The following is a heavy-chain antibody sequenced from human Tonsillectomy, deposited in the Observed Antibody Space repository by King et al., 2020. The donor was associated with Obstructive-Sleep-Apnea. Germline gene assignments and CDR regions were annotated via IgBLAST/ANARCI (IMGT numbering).Heavy chain of an antibody. J-gene: IGHJ5*02. V-gene: IGHV3-30*04. D-gene: IGHD3-3*02. CDR3: ATDNGAHFWSGFNWFDP. CDR2: ISYDGTND. CDR1: GFSFSTYP. Sequence: VQLVESGGGVVQPGRSLRLSCAASGFSFSTYPMHWVRQAPGKGLEWVAVISYDGTNDHYSDSVKGRFTTSRDNPKHTLCLPMNSLRAEDTAVYYCATDNGAHFWSGFNWFDPWGQGTLVTVSS.